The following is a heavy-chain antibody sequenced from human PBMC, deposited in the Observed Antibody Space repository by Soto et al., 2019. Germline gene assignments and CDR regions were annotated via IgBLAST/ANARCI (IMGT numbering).Heavy chain of an antibody. Sequence: ASVKVSCKASGYTFFTYDISWVRQAPGQGLEWMGWISTYSGDTKYAQKFQGRVIMTTDTSTTTAYLELRSLRSDDTAVYYCARHHGPTTSENWFDPWGQGTLVTVSS. V-gene: IGHV1-18*01. D-gene: IGHD5-12*01. J-gene: IGHJ5*02. CDR2: ISTYSGDT. CDR1: GYTFFTYD. CDR3: ARHHGPTTSENWFDP.